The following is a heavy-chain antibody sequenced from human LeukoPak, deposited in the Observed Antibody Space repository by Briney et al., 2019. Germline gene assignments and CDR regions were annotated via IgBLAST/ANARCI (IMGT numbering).Heavy chain of an antibody. CDR3: AKDRHAPGRYCSSTTCFPFDS. Sequence: GGSLRLSCAASGFTFSNYAMSWVRQAPGKGLEWVSGISGSGGSTYYADSVKGRFTISRDNTKNTLYLQVNSLRAEDTAVYYCAKDRHAPGRYCSSTTCFPFDSWGQGTLVTVSS. V-gene: IGHV3-23*01. CDR2: ISGSGGST. CDR1: GFTFSNYA. D-gene: IGHD2-2*01. J-gene: IGHJ5*01.